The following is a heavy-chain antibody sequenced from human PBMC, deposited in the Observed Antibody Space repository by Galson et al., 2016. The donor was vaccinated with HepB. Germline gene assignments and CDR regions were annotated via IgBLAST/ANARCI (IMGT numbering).Heavy chain of an antibody. CDR2: IKQDGSEM. CDR1: GFTFSGFW. J-gene: IGHJ4*02. V-gene: IGHV3-7*04. CDR3: ARVYCSSTSCQPGAY. Sequence: SLRLSCAASGFTFSGFWMSWVRQAPGKGLEWVANIKQDGSEMYYVDSVKGRFTISRDNAKNSLYLQMNSLRAEDTAGYYCARVYCSSTSCQPGAYWGQGTLVTVSS. D-gene: IGHD2-2*01.